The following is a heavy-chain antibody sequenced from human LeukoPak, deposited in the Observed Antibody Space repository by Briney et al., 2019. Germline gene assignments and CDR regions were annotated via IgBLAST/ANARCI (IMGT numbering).Heavy chain of an antibody. D-gene: IGHD6-19*01. Sequence: SETLSLTCTVSGTSITSYHWSWIRQPPGKGLEWIGSYSGSTNYNPSLKSRVTISVDTSKDQFSLKLSSVTAADTAVYYCARGRAAARLIAVAAYNLFDYWGQGTLVTVSS. CDR2: YSGST. CDR3: ARGRAAARLIAVAAYNLFDY. V-gene: IGHV4-59*12. J-gene: IGHJ4*02. CDR1: GTSITSYH.